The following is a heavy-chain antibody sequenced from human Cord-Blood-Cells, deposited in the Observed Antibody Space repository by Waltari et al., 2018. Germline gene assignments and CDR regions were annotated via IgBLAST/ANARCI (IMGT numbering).Heavy chain of an antibody. J-gene: IGHJ6*02. D-gene: IGHD3-16*01. CDR3: ARGGGRTAEGMDV. CDR2: IGTAGDT. V-gene: IGHV3-13*01. Sequence: EVQLVESGGGLVQPGGSLRLSCAASGFTFSSYDMHWVRQATGKGLEWVSAIGTAGDTYYPGSVKGRFTISRENAKNSLYLKMNSLRAGDTAVYYCARGGGRTAEGMDVWGQGTTVTVSS. CDR1: GFTFSSYD.